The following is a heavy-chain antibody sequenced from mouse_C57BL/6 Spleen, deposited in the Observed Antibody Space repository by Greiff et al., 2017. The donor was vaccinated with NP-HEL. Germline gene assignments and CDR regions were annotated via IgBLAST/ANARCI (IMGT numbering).Heavy chain of an antibody. J-gene: IGHJ1*03. D-gene: IGHD2-4*01. V-gene: IGHV1-69*01. CDR2: IDPSDSYT. CDR1: GYTFTSYW. Sequence: QVQLQQPGAELVMPGASVKLSCKASGYTFTSYWMHWVKQRPGQGLEWIGEIDPSDSYTNYNQKFKGKSTLTVDKSSSTAYMQLSSLTSEDSAVYYGAKWYYYDGYFDGWGTGTTVTVSS. CDR3: AKWYYYDGYFDG.